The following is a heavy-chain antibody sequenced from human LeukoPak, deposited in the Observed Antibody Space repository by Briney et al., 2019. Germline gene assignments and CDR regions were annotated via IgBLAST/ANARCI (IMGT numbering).Heavy chain of an antibody. D-gene: IGHD2-15*01. CDR2: IYYSGIT. CDR3: AREDYCGGGSCYSGYFQH. Sequence: SETLSLTCTVSGGSISSYYWSWIREPPGKGLEWIGYIYYSGITDYNPSLRSRVTISVDTSKNQFSLKLSSVTAADPAVYYCAREDYCGGGSCYSGYFQHWGQGTLVTVSS. V-gene: IGHV4-59*01. CDR1: GGSISSYY. J-gene: IGHJ1*01.